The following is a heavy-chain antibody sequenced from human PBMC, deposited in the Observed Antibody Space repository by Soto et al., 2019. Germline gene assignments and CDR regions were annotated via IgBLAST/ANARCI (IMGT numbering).Heavy chain of an antibody. V-gene: IGHV1-69*13. CDR2: IIPIFGTA. CDR3: ARENCSSTSCYGGISGLYYYYGMDV. D-gene: IGHD2-2*01. J-gene: IGHJ6*02. Sequence: SVKVSCKASGGTFSSYAISWVRQAPGQGLEWMGGIIPIFGTANYAQKFQGRVTITADESTSTAYMELSSLRSEDTAVYYCARENCSSTSCYGGISGLYYYYGMDVWGQGTTVTVSS. CDR1: GGTFSSYA.